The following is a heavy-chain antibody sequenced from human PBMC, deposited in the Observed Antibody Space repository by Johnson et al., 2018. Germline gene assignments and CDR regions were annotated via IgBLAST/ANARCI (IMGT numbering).Heavy chain of an antibody. D-gene: IGHD6-19*01. CDR3: AKEMREKWLVPGACDT. Sequence: VQLVESGGGLVQPGRSLRLSCAASGFTFDDYAMHWVRQVPGKGLEWVAGISWNSENIGYAVSVKGRFTISRDNAKNSLYLQINSLRAEDTALYYCAKEMREKWLVPGACDTWGQGTMVTVSS. V-gene: IGHV3-9*01. CDR1: GFTFDDYA. J-gene: IGHJ3*02. CDR2: ISWNSENI.